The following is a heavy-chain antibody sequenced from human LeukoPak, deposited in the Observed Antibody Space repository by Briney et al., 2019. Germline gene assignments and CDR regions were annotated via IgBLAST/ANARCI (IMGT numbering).Heavy chain of an antibody. J-gene: IGHJ4*02. D-gene: IGHD3-22*01. CDR3: AILTNYYDSGRYYSLPNFFDY. V-gene: IGHV3-23*01. CDR1: GFTFSSYE. CDR2: ISGSGGST. Sequence: PGGSLRLSCAASGFTFSSYEMNWVRQAPGKGLEWVSAISGSGGSTYYADSVKGRFTISRDNSKNTLYLQMNSLRAEDTAVYYCAILTNYYDSGRYYSLPNFFDYWGQGTLVTVSS.